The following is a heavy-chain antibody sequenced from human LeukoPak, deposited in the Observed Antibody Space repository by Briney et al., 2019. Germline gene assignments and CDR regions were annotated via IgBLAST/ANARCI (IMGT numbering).Heavy chain of an antibody. CDR2: INSNGGTI. J-gene: IGHJ4*02. CDR3: ASGGGYDSYYDY. V-gene: IGHV3-11*01. Sequence: GGSLRLSCAASGFFFSDFYMGWIRQAPGKGLEWVSSINSNGGTIYYGDSVKGRFTVSRDNAKNSLYLQMTSLTTEDTAVYYCASGGGYDSYYDYWGQGTLVTVSS. D-gene: IGHD5-12*01. CDR1: GFFFSDFY.